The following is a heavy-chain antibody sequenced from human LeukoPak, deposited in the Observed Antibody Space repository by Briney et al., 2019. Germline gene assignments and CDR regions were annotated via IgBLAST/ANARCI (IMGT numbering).Heavy chain of an antibody. D-gene: IGHD5-18*01. V-gene: IGHV3-11*01. CDR2: ISSSGSTI. Sequence: SGGSLRLSCAASGFTFSDYYMSWIRQAPGKGLEWVSYISSSGSTIYYADSVKGRFTISRANAKNSLYLQMNSLRAEDTAVYYCAREGGIQLWSFFDYWGQGTLVTVSS. CDR3: AREGGIQLWSFFDY. CDR1: GFTFSDYY. J-gene: IGHJ4*02.